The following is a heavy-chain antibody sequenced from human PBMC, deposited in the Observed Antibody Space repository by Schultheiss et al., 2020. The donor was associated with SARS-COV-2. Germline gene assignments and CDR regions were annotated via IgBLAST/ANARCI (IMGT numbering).Heavy chain of an antibody. V-gene: IGHV3-23*01. D-gene: IGHD2-21*01. CDR1: GFSLKIYA. Sequence: GSLKISCAASGFSLKIYAMTWVRQAPGKGLEWVSSIGGPGAGTHYADSVMGRFTISRDNSKNALFLQMNSLGAEDTAVYYCAKSRISASYYYYGLDVWGQGTTVTVSS. J-gene: IGHJ6*02. CDR2: IGGPGAGT. CDR3: AKSRISASYYYYGLDV.